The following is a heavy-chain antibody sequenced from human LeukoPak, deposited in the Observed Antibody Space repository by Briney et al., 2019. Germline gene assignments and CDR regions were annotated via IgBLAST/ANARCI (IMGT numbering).Heavy chain of an antibody. Sequence: GGSLRLSCAASGFTFSDYYMSWIRQAPGKGLEWVSYISSSGSTIYYADSVKGRSTISRDNAKNSLYLQMNSLRAEDTAVYYCAREVEMATTPFDYWGQGTLVTVSS. CDR2: ISSSGSTI. D-gene: IGHD5-24*01. V-gene: IGHV3-11*01. CDR3: AREVEMATTPFDY. J-gene: IGHJ4*02. CDR1: GFTFSDYY.